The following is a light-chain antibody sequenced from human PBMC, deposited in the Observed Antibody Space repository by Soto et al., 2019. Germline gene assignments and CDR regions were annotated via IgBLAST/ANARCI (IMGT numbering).Light chain of an antibody. CDR2: DAS. CDR3: QQSHSVPFT. Sequence: DIQMTQSPSSLSATVGDRVTITCQASQDISKYLNWYQQKPGKAPKLLIYDASNLETGVPSRFSGSGSGTDFSLTIDSLQPEDIATYYCQQSHSVPFTFGPGTKVHIE. V-gene: IGKV1-33*01. CDR1: QDISKY. J-gene: IGKJ3*01.